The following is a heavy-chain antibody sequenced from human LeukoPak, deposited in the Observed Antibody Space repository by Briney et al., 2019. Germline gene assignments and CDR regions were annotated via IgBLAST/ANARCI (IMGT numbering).Heavy chain of an antibody. CDR1: GFTFSSYS. Sequence: GGSLGLSCAASGFTFSSYSMNWVRQAPGKGLEGVSSISSSSSYIYYADSVKGRFTISRDNAKNSLYLQMNSLRAEDTAVYYCARDRIVGATDYWGQGTLVTVSS. V-gene: IGHV3-21*01. J-gene: IGHJ4*02. CDR2: ISSSSSYI. CDR3: ARDRIVGATDY. D-gene: IGHD1-26*01.